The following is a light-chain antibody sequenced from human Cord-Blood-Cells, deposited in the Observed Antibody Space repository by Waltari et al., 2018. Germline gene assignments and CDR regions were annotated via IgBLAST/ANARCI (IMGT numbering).Light chain of an antibody. J-gene: IGKJ3*01. V-gene: IGKV3-15*01. CDR2: GAS. CDR3: QQYNNWPPIT. CDR1: QSVSSN. Sequence: RATLSCRASQSVSSNLAWYQQKPGQAPRLLIYGASTRATGIPARFSGSGSGTEFTLTISSLQSEDFAVFYCQQYNNWPPITFGPGTKVDIK.